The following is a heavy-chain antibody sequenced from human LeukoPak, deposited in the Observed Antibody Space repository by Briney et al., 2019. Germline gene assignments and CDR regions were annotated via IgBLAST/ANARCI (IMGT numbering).Heavy chain of an antibody. D-gene: IGHD3-9*01. J-gene: IGHJ4*02. V-gene: IGHV3-23*01. CDR2: IVGDGGST. Sequence: PGGSLRLSCAASGFTFSSSEMSWVRQAPGKGLEWVSAIVGDGGSTYADSVKGRFIISRDNSKNTLYLQMSSLRAEDTAIYYCATAPYDILTGYSPYYFDYWGQGTLVTVSS. CDR1: GFTFSSSE. CDR3: ATAPYDILTGYSPYYFDY.